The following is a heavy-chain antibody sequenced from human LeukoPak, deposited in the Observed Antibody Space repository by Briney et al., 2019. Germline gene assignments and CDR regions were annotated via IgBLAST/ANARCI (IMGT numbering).Heavy chain of an antibody. V-gene: IGHV3-33*01. CDR3: ARGTPERGYSYGYSGAFDI. J-gene: IGHJ3*02. CDR1: GFTFRSHG. Sequence: GTSLRLSCAASGFTFRSHGMHWVRQAPGKGLEWVAFIWYDGSNKYYTDSVKGRFTISRDNSKNTLYLQMNSLRAEDTAVYYCARGTPERGYSYGYSGAFDIWGQGTMVTVSS. CDR2: IWYDGSNK. D-gene: IGHD5-18*01.